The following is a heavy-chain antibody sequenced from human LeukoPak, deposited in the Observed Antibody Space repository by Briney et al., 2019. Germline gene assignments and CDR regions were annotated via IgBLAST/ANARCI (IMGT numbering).Heavy chain of an antibody. CDR2: IYTTGAT. Sequence: SETLSLTCTVSSGSISSYYWGWVRQPPGKELEWIGRIYTTGATQYNPSLKSRVTMSVDTSTNQFSLNLRSMPAADTAVYYCGRQGYTASYYFLDYWSQGTLVAVS. J-gene: IGHJ4*02. CDR3: GRQGYTASYYFLDY. V-gene: IGHV4-4*07. CDR1: SGSISSYY. D-gene: IGHD1-26*01.